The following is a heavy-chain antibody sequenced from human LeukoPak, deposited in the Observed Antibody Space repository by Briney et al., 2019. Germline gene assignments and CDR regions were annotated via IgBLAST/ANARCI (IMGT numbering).Heavy chain of an antibody. J-gene: IGHJ4*02. V-gene: IGHV3-21*01. Sequence: GSLRLSCAASGFTFSSYSMNRVRQAPGKGLEWVSSISSSSSYIYYADSVKGRFTISRDNAKNSLYLQMNSLRAEDTAVYYCARDLMSAHSVAGYWGQGTLVTVSS. CDR3: ARDLMSAHSVAGY. CDR1: GFTFSSYS. CDR2: ISSSSSYI. D-gene: IGHD6-19*01.